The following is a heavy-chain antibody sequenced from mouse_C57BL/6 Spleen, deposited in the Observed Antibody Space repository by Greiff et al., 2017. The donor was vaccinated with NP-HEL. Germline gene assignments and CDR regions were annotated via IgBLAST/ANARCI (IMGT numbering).Heavy chain of an antibody. D-gene: IGHD1-1*02. CDR1: GYSITSGYY. CDR2: ISYDGSN. Sequence: ESGPGLVKPSQSLSLTCSVTGYSITSGYYWNWIRQFPGNKLEWMGYISYDGSNNYNPSLKNRISITRDTSKNQFFLKLNSVTTEDTATYYCARGGWGFAYWGQGTLVTVSA. V-gene: IGHV3-6*01. J-gene: IGHJ3*01. CDR3: ARGGWGFAY.